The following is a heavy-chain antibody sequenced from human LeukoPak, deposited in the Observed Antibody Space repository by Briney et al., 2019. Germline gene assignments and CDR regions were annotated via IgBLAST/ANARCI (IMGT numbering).Heavy chain of an antibody. CDR3: ARGAVTVYGSVDY. CDR2: ISGYNGNT. D-gene: IGHD4-11*01. J-gene: IGHJ4*02. Sequence: ASVKVSCKASGGTFSSYAISWVRQAPGQGLEWMGWISGYNGNTYYAQKLQGRVTMTTDTPTSTAYMELRSLRSDDTAMYYCARGAVTVYGSVDYWGQGTLVTVSS. V-gene: IGHV1-18*01. CDR1: GGTFSSYA.